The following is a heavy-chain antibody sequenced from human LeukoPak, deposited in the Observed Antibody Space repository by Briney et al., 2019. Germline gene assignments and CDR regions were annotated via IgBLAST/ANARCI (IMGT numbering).Heavy chain of an antibody. CDR1: GGSISSSSYY. CDR3: ARAYAGTTDY. Sequence: SETLSLTCTVSGGSISSSSYYWGWIRQPPGKGLEGIGSIYYSGSTYYNPSLKSRVTISVDTSKNQFSLKLSSVTAADTAVYYCARAYAGTTDYWGQGTLVTVSS. CDR2: IYYSGST. D-gene: IGHD1-14*01. J-gene: IGHJ4*02. V-gene: IGHV4-39*07.